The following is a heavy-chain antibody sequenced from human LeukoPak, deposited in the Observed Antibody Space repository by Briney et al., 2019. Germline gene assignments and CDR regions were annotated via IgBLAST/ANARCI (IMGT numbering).Heavy chain of an antibody. CDR2: IGADSGDTHGDT. Sequence: GASVKVSCKASGHRLRNHGISWVRQAPGQGLEWMGWIGADSGDTHGDTHYAEKLQGRVTMTTDTSTDTAYMDLRSLTSDDTAVYYCARGSSPYNWYFDLWGHGTLVTVSS. J-gene: IGHJ2*01. D-gene: IGHD4-11*01. CDR1: GHRLRNHG. V-gene: IGHV1-18*01. CDR3: ARGSSPYNWYFDL.